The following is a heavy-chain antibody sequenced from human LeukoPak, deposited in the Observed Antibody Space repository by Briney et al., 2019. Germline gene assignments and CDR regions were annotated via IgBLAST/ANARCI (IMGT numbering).Heavy chain of an antibody. CDR3: ARIVVVPADYMDV. Sequence: SETLSLTCTVSGGSISSTSYYWSWIRQPAGKGLEWIGRIYTSGSTNYNPSLKSRVTMSVDTSKNQFSLKLSSVTAADTAMYYCARIVVVPADYMDVWGKGTTVTVSS. V-gene: IGHV4-61*02. J-gene: IGHJ6*03. D-gene: IGHD2-15*01. CDR2: IYTSGST. CDR1: GGSISSTSYY.